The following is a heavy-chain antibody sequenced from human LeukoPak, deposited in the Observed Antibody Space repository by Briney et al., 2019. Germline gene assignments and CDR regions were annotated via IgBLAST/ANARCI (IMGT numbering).Heavy chain of an antibody. CDR3: AEDRGLVGERYSYQFYGMDV. J-gene: IGHJ6*01. CDR1: GVSISSDGYY. Sequence: PSETLSPTCTVSGVSISSDGYYWSWVRQHPEKGLVWIGYISYSGGTLYNPSLKSRVAISIDTSKNQFSLRLRSVTAADTAVYYCAEDRGLVGERYSYQFYGMDVWGQGTAVTVSS. V-gene: IGHV4-31*03. D-gene: IGHD3-9*01. CDR2: ISYSGGT.